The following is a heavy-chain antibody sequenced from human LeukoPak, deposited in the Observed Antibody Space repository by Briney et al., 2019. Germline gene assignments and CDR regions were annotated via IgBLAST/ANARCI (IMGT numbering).Heavy chain of an antibody. V-gene: IGHV3-11*01. D-gene: IGHD3-3*01. J-gene: IGHJ3*02. CDR2: ISSSGSAI. CDR1: GFTFSDYY. Sequence: GGSLRLSCAASGFTFSDYYMSWIRHAPGEGLEWVSYISSSGSAIYYADSVKGRYTISRDNAKNLPYLQMNSLRAEDTAGYCCARDLRCPYYDFWSGYYMPVFDIWGQGTMVTVSS. CDR3: ARDLRCPYYDFWSGYYMPVFDI.